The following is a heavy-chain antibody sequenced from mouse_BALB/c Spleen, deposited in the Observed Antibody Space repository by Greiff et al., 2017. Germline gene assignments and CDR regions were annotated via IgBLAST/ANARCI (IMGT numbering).Heavy chain of an antibody. V-gene: IGHV5-6-5*01. J-gene: IGHJ4*01. CDR3: ARRNYGSSPYAMDY. CDR1: GFTFSSYA. CDR2: ISSGGST. D-gene: IGHD1-1*01. Sequence: DVMLVESGGGLVKPGGSLKLSCAASGFTFSSYAMSWVRQTPEKRLEWVASISSGGSTYYPDSVKGRFTISRDNARNILYLQMSSLRSEDTAMYYCARRNYGSSPYAMDYWGQGTSVTVSS.